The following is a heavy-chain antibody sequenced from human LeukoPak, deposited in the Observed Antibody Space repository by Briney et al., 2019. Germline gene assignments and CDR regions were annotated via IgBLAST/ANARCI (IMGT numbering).Heavy chain of an antibody. Sequence: PSETLSLTCTVSGGSISSGSYYWSWIRQPAGKGLEWIGRIYASGSTNYSPSLKSRVTISVDTSKNQFSLKLSSVTAADTAVYYCARGGELGTHYYYYYMDVWGKGTTVTVSS. CDR2: IYASGST. CDR1: GGSISSGSYY. V-gene: IGHV4-61*02. CDR3: ARGGELGTHYYYYYMDV. J-gene: IGHJ6*03. D-gene: IGHD3-10*01.